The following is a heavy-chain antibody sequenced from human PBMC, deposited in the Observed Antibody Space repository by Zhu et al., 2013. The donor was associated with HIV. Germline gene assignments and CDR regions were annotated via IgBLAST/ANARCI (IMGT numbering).Heavy chain of an antibody. J-gene: IGHJ5*01. V-gene: IGHV1-18*01. CDR3: ARERIGCSSSSCYFDS. CDR1: GYTFTRFG. CDR2: VSPDSGDT. Sequence: QAQLVQSGTEVKKPGASVKVSCKASGYTFTRFGISWVRQAPGQGLEWMGWVSPDSGDTDYAQKFLGRVSITRDTSIGTAFMEVRRLTSDDTAVYFXARERIGCSSSSCYFDSWGQGTPVTVSS. D-gene: IGHD2-2*01.